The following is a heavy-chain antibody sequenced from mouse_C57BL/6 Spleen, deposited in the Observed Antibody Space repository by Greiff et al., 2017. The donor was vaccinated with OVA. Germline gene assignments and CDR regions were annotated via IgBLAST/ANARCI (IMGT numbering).Heavy chain of an antibody. CDR1: GYAFTNYL. J-gene: IGHJ2*01. CDR2: INPGSGGT. V-gene: IGHV1-54*01. CDR3: ARTGLSSYDY. D-gene: IGHD1-1*01. Sequence: VKLMESGAELVRPGTSVKVSCKASGYAFTNYLIEWVKQRPGQGLEWIGVINPGSGGTNYNEKFKGKATLTADKSSSTAYMQLSSLTSEDSAVYFCARTGLSSYDYWGQGTTLTVSS.